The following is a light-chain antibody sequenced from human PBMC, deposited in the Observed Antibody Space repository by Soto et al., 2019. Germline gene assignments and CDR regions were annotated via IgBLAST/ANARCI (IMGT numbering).Light chain of an antibody. J-gene: IGLJ1*01. Sequence: QSALTQPASVSGSPGQSITISCTGTSSDVGGYNYVSWYQQHPGEAPKLMIYEVSNRPSGVSNRFSGSKSGNTASLTISGLQAEDEADYYCSSYTSSKVFGTGTKLTVL. CDR2: EVS. CDR1: SSDVGGYNY. V-gene: IGLV2-14*01. CDR3: SSYTSSKV.